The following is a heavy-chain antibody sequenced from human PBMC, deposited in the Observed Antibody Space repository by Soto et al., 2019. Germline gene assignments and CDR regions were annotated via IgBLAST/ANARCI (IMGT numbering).Heavy chain of an antibody. CDR2: ISSSSSTI. J-gene: IGHJ5*02. CDR3: ARGLAARPSWFDP. D-gene: IGHD6-6*01. CDR1: GFTFSSYS. Sequence: GGSLRLSCAASGFTFSSYSMNWVRQAPGKGLQWVSYISSSSSTIYYADSVKGRFTISRDNAKNSLYLQMNSLRDEDTAVYFCARGLAARPSWFDPWCQGTLVTVTS. V-gene: IGHV3-48*02.